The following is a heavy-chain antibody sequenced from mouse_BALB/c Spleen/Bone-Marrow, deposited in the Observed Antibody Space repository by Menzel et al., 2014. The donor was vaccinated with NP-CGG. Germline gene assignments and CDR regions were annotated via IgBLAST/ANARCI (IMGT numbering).Heavy chain of an antibody. CDR1: GFNIKDTY. CDR2: IDPANGNT. V-gene: IGHV14-3*02. Sequence: VPVKQSGAELVKPGASVKLSCTASGFNIKDTYMHWVKQRPEQGLEWIGRIDPANGNTKYDPKFQGKATITADTSSNTAYLQLSSLTSEDTAVYYCAREYYGNYAWYFDVWGAGTTVTVSS. D-gene: IGHD2-1*01. J-gene: IGHJ1*01. CDR3: AREYYGNYAWYFDV.